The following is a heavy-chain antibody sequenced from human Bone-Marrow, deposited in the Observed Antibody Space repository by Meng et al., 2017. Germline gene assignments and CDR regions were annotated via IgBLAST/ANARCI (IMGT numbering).Heavy chain of an antibody. CDR3: ARATSSSSWYYMGGVFDY. CDR1: GFTFSSYS. J-gene: IGHJ4*02. CDR2: ISSSSSYI. Sequence: GESLKISCAASGFTFSSYSMNWVRQAPGKGLEWVSSISSSSSYIYYADSVKGRFTISRDNAKNSLYLQMNSLRAEDMAVYYCARATSSSSWYYMGGVFDYWGQGTLVTVSS. V-gene: IGHV3-21*01. D-gene: IGHD6-13*01.